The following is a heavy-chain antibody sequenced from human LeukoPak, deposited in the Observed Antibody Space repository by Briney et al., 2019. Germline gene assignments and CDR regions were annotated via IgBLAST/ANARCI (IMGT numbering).Heavy chain of an antibody. V-gene: IGHV3-66*01. Sequence: SGGSLRLSCAASGLTVSSNYMSWVRQAPGKGLEWVSIIYSNGNTYYADSVKGRFTISRDNSKNTLSLQMDSLRAEDTAVYYCARDWLVVVDGTGHYYGMDVWGQGTTVTVSS. CDR3: ARDWLVVVDGTGHYYGMDV. D-gene: IGHD2-15*01. J-gene: IGHJ6*02. CDR2: IYSNGNT. CDR1: GLTVSSNY.